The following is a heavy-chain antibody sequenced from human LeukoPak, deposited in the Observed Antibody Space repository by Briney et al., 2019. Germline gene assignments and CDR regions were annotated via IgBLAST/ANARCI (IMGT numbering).Heavy chain of an antibody. CDR3: AREGGAYGGNSYAFDI. J-gene: IGHJ3*02. V-gene: IGHV3-66*01. Sequence: GGSLRLSCAASGFTVSSNYMTWVRQAPGKGLEWVSVMYSGGSTYYADSVKGRLTISRDNFKNTLYLQMNSLRGEDTAVYYCAREGGAYGGNSYAFDIWGHGTMVTVSS. CDR2: MYSGGST. CDR1: GFTVSSNY. D-gene: IGHD4-23*01.